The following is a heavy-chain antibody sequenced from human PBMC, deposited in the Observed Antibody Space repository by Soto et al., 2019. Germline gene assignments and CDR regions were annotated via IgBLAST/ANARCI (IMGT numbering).Heavy chain of an antibody. CDR2: IWYDGSNK. D-gene: IGHD6-6*01. Sequence: VQLVESGGGVVQPGRSLRLSCAASGFTFSSYGMHWVRQAPGKGLEWVAVIWYDGSNKYYADSVKGRFTISRDNSKNTLYLQMNSLRAEDTAVYYCARDFASIAAVDYWGQGTLVTVSS. CDR3: ARDFASIAAVDY. V-gene: IGHV3-33*01. J-gene: IGHJ4*02. CDR1: GFTFSSYG.